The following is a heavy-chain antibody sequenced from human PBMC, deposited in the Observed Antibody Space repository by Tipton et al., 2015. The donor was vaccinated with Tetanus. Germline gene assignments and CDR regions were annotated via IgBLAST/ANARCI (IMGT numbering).Heavy chain of an antibody. V-gene: IGHV4-31*03. J-gene: IGHJ4*02. D-gene: IGHD6-6*01. CDR1: GGSINSGGYY. Sequence: TLSLTCTVSGGSINSGGYYWSWIRQHPGKGLEWIGYIYYSGSTYYNPSLKSRVTISVDTSKNQFSLKLSSVTAADTAVYYCARDQARGARGWNYFDSWGQGTLVTVSS. CDR2: IYYSGST. CDR3: ARDQARGARGWNYFDS.